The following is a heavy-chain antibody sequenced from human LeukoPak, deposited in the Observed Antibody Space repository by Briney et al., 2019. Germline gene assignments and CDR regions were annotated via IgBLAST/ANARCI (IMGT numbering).Heavy chain of an antibody. CDR2: TYYSGST. CDR3: ARRRGYSYGNFDS. D-gene: IGHD5-18*01. CDR1: GGSISSGDYY. J-gene: IGHJ4*02. V-gene: IGHV4-30-4*01. Sequence: SQTLSLTCTVSGGSISSGDYYWSWIRQAPGKGLEWIGYTYYSGSTSYNPSHKSRVTISVDTSVNQFSLKLSSVTAADTAVYYCARRRGYSYGNFDSWGQGTLVTVSS.